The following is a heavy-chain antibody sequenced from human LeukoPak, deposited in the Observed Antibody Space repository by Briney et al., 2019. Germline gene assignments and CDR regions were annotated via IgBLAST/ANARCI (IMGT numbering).Heavy chain of an antibody. CDR1: GFTVSSSY. D-gene: IGHD3-10*01. Sequence: GGSLRLSCAASGFTVSSSYMSWVRQAPGEGLEWVSVIYSGGSTYYADSVKGRLTISRDNSKNTLYLQMNSLRAEDTAVYYCARDRFITMVRGPPGPYYYYYGMDVWGQGTTVTVSS. CDR3: ARDRFITMVRGPPGPYYYYYGMDV. CDR2: IYSGGST. V-gene: IGHV3-66*01. J-gene: IGHJ6*02.